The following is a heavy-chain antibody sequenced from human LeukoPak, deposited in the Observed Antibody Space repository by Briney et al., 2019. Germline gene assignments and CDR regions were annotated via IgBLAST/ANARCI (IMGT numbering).Heavy chain of an antibody. D-gene: IGHD2-15*01. CDR1: GGSISSSSYY. V-gene: IGHV4-39*07. J-gene: IGHJ6*03. CDR3: ARSVEGYCSGGSCYYYYYYMDV. CDR2: IHYSGST. Sequence: SETLSLTCTVSGGSISSSSYYWGWIRQPPGKGLEWIGSIHYSGSTNYNPSLKSRVTISVDTSKNQFSLKLSSVTAADTAVYYCARSVEGYCSGGSCYYYYYYMDVWGKGTTVTVSS.